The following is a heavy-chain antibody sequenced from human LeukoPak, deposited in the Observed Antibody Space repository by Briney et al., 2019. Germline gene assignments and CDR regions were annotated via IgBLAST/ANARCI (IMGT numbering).Heavy chain of an antibody. CDR2: ISSSGSTI. CDR1: GFTFDDYA. J-gene: IGHJ4*02. V-gene: IGHV3-11*01. Sequence: GGSLRLSCTASGFTFDDYAMSWIRQAPGKGLEWVSYISSSGSTIYYADSVKGRFTISRDNAKNSLNLQMNSLRAEDTAVYYCARGNTVPSEYWGQGTLVTVSS. D-gene: IGHD2-2*01. CDR3: ARGNTVPSEY.